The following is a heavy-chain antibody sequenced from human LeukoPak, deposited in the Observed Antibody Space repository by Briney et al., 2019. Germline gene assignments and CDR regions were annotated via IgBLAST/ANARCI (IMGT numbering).Heavy chain of an antibody. V-gene: IGHV3-30*02. J-gene: IGHJ5*02. Sequence: PGGSLRLSCAASGFTFSSYGMHWVRQAPGKGLEWVAFIRYDGSNKYYADSVKGRFTISRDNSKNTLYLQMNSLRAEDTAVYYCARGRGYSYGAGWFDPWGQGTLVTVSS. CDR2: IRYDGSNK. CDR1: GFTFSSYG. CDR3: ARGRGYSYGAGWFDP. D-gene: IGHD5-18*01.